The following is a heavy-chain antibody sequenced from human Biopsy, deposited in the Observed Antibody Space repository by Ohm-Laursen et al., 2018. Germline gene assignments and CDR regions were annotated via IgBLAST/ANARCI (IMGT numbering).Heavy chain of an antibody. V-gene: IGHV3-23*01. CDR3: AKGRDLNLLAWFDP. CDR2: ISGSGRT. J-gene: IGHJ5*01. CDR1: GFTFSRYA. D-gene: IGHD2-8*02. Sequence: GSLRLSCAASGFTFSRYAMSWVRQAPGKGLEWVSAISGSGRTYYADFVKGRFTISRDNSKNTLFLQLSSLRAEDTAVYHCAKGRDLNLLAWFDPWGQGTLVTVSS.